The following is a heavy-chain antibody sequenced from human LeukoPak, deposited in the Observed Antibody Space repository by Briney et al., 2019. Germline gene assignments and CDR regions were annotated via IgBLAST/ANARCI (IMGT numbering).Heavy chain of an antibody. J-gene: IGHJ4*02. CDR1: GFTFTNAW. CDR2: IKTKSDGGTT. V-gene: IGHV3-15*01. Sequence: PGGSLRLSCEASGFTFTNAWMSWVRQAPGKGLEWVGRIKTKSDGGTTDYAAPVKGRFTISRDDSKKTLYLQMNSLKTEDSAVYYCTTDRIVATIIRFFDNWGQGTLVTVSS. CDR3: TTDRIVATIIRFFDN. D-gene: IGHD5-12*01.